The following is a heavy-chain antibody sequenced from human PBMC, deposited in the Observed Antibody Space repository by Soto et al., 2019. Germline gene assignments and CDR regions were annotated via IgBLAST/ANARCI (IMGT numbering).Heavy chain of an antibody. CDR1: GFTFSSYA. J-gene: IGHJ4*02. V-gene: IGHV3-23*01. CDR3: AKAPVVAVAGPFEY. CDR2: ISGSGGST. Sequence: PGGSLRLSCAASGFTFSSYAMRWVRQAPGKGLEWVSGISGSGGSTYYADSVKGRFTVSRDNGKNTLYLQMNSLRVEDTAVYYCAKAPVVAVAGPFEYWGQGTLVTVSS. D-gene: IGHD6-19*01.